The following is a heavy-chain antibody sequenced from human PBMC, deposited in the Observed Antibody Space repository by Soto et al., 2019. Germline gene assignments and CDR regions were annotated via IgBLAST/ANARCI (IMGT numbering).Heavy chain of an antibody. CDR1: GFTFSSYA. Sequence: GGSLRLSCAASGFTFSSYAMSWVRQAPGRGLEWVSAISGSGGSTYYADSVKGRFTISRDNSKNTLYLQMNSLRAEDTAVYYCASPSGYGYQNQITPTYFDYWGQGTLVTVS. J-gene: IGHJ4*02. CDR2: ISGSGGST. V-gene: IGHV3-23*01. CDR3: ASPSGYGYQNQITPTYFDY. D-gene: IGHD5-18*01.